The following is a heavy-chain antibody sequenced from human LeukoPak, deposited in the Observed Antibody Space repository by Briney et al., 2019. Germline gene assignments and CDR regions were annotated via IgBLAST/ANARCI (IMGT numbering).Heavy chain of an antibody. V-gene: IGHV4-34*01. CDR1: GGSFSGYY. CDR3: ARGRRRDAVDY. Sequence: SETLSLTCAVYGGSFSGYYWSWIRRPPGKGLEWIGEINHSGSTNYNPSLKSRVTISVDTSKNQFSLKLSSVTAADTAVYYCARGRRRDAVDYWGQGTLVTVSS. D-gene: IGHD5-24*01. CDR2: INHSGST. J-gene: IGHJ4*02.